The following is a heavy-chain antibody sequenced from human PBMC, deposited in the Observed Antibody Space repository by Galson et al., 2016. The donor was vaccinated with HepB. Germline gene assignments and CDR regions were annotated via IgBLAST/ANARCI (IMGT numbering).Heavy chain of an antibody. J-gene: IGHJ4*02. CDR3: ARGFYGPEY. D-gene: IGHD2/OR15-2a*01. CDR2: INPNSGDT. Sequence: SVKVSCKASGYTFTDYYVHWVRQAPGQGLEWMGWINPNSGDTHYVQRFQGRVTMTRDTSITTAYMDLSRLRSDDTAVYYCARGFYGPEYWGQGTLVTVSS. V-gene: IGHV1-2*02. CDR1: GYTFTDYY.